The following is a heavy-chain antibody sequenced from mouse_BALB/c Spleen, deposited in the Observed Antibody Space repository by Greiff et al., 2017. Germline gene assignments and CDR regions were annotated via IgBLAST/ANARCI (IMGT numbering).Heavy chain of an antibody. CDR2: IFPGSGNT. V-gene: IGHV1-66*01. D-gene: IGHD3-3*01. CDR3: ARRGLGGLVYYAMDY. Sequence: QVHVKQSGPELVKPGASVKISCKASGYSFTSYYIHWVKQRPGQGLEWIGWIFPGSGNTKYNEKFKGKATLTADTSSSTAYMQLSSLTSEDSAVYFCARRGLGGLVYYAMDYWGQGTSVTVSS. CDR1: GYSFTSYY. J-gene: IGHJ4*01.